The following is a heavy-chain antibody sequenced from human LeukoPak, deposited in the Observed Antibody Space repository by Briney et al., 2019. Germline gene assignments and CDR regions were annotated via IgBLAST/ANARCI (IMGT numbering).Heavy chain of an antibody. Sequence: GGSLRLSCAASGFTFSSYSMNWVRQAPGKGLEWVSSISSSSSYIYYADSVKGRFTISRDNAKNSLYLQMNGLRAEDTAVYYCARSSSWTNAFDIWGQGTMVTVSS. CDR3: ARSSSWTNAFDI. V-gene: IGHV3-21*01. CDR2: ISSSSSYI. D-gene: IGHD6-13*01. J-gene: IGHJ3*02. CDR1: GFTFSSYS.